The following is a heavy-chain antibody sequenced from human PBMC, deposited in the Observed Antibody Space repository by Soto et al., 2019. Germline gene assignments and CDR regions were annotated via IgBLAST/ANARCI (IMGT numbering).Heavy chain of an antibody. CDR3: ARDRVAVAGNYFDY. D-gene: IGHD6-19*01. V-gene: IGHV3-33*08. Sequence: GGSLRLSCAASGFTFSTYSMNWVRQAPGRGLEWVSFIRYNGSNKYYADSVKGRFTISRDNSKNTLYLQMNSLRAEDTAVYYCARDRVAVAGNYFDYWGQGTLVTVSS. CDR2: IRYNGSNK. J-gene: IGHJ4*02. CDR1: GFTFSTYS.